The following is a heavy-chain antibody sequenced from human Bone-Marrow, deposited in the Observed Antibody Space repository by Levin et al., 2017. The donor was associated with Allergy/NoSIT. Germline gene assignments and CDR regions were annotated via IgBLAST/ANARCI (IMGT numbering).Heavy chain of an antibody. J-gene: IGHJ6*03. CDR2: ISSDGNNN. V-gene: IGHV3-30-3*01. Sequence: GESLKISCAASGFTFSNYALHWVRQAPGKGLGWVAFISSDGNNNYYADSVKGRFTISRDNSKNTLFLQMNSLRSEDTAVYYCARGIWNRDYYVDVWGKGTTVTVSS. CDR1: GFTFSNYA. CDR3: ARGIWNRDYYVDV. D-gene: IGHD1-1*01.